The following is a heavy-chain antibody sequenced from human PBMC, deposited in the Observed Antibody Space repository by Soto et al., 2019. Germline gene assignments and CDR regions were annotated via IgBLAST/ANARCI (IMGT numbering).Heavy chain of an antibody. V-gene: IGHV3-15*01. CDR1: GFSFSDAW. D-gene: IGHD1-1*01. CDR2: IKSKTDGVTT. Sequence: GSLRLTCSASGFSFSDAWMTWVRQAPGAGLEWVGLIKSKTDGVTTDYAAPVKGRFTISRDASKTTLYLQMNSLKTEDTAIYYCTTDPQSTGTKYWGQGTLVTVYS. CDR3: TTDPQSTGTKY. J-gene: IGHJ4*02.